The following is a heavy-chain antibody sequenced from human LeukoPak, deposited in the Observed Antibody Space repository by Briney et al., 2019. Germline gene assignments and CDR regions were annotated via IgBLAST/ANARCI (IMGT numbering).Heavy chain of an antibody. J-gene: IGHJ4*02. CDR2: ISAGNGDA. CDR1: GYTFTIYT. Sequence: GASVKVSCKASGYTFTIYTIHWVRQAPGQRLEWVGWISAGNGDARYPQKFQDRVTITSDTSASTSYMDLTSLTSEDTAMYYCARSDHGDYIDYWGQGDLVSVSS. D-gene: IGHD4-17*01. V-gene: IGHV1-3*01. CDR3: ARSDHGDYIDY.